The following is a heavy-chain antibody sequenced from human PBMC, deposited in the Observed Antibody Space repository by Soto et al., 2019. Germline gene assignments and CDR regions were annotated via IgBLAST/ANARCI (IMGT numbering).Heavy chain of an antibody. D-gene: IGHD6-19*01. J-gene: IGHJ4*02. CDR3: AKGGRQWLVTSDFNY. CDR2: VSHDGRNT. CDR1: GFTFSDYA. Sequence: VQLVESGGGVVQPGRSLRLSCAASGFTFSDYAMHWVRQAPGKGLEWVAVVSHDGRNTHYADSVKGRFTISRDSSKNLVSLEMPSLRAEDTAGYYCAKGGRQWLVTSDFNYWGQGALVTVSS. V-gene: IGHV3-30*18.